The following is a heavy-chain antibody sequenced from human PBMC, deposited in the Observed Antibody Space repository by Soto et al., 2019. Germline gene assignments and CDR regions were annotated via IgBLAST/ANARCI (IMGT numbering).Heavy chain of an antibody. CDR2: IIPIFGTA. Sequence: GASVKVSCKASGGTFSSYAISWVRQAPGQGLEWMGGIIPIFGTANYAQKFQGRVTITADESTSTAYMELSSLRSEDTAVYYCAVLPSSGYRNRFAYWGQGTLVPVSS. CDR3: AVLPSSGYRNRFAY. CDR1: GGTFSSYA. D-gene: IGHD3-22*01. J-gene: IGHJ4*02. V-gene: IGHV1-69*13.